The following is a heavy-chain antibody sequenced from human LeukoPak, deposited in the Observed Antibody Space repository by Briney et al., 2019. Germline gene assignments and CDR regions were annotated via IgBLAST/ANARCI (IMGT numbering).Heavy chain of an antibody. J-gene: IGHJ3*02. V-gene: IGHV3-11*04. D-gene: IGHD3-9*01. Sequence: GGSLRLSCAVSGFTFSDYYMSWIRQAPGKGLEWVSYVSSSGSTIYYADSVKGRFAISRDNAKNSLYLQMNSLRAEDTAVYYCARDRGYDILTGYNDAFDIWGQGTMVTVSS. CDR1: GFTFSDYY. CDR3: ARDRGYDILTGYNDAFDI. CDR2: VSSSGSTI.